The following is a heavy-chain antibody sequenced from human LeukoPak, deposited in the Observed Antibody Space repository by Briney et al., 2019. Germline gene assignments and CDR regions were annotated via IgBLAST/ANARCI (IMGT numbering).Heavy chain of an antibody. J-gene: IGHJ6*02. CDR1: GYTLTSSG. V-gene: IGHV1-18*01. CDR2: ISAYNGHT. D-gene: IGHD3-22*01. Sequence: ASVKVSCKASGYTLTSSGISWVRQAPGQGLEWMGWISAYNGHTSYAQKLQGRVTMTTDTSTSTAYMELRSLRSDDTAVYYCAGEAHVYYYDSSGYYKRDYYYGMDVWGQGTTVTVSS. CDR3: AGEAHVYYYDSSGYYKRDYYYGMDV.